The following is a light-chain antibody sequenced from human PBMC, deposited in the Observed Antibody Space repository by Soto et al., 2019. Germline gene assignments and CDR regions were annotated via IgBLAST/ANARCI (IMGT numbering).Light chain of an antibody. CDR2: DVS. J-gene: IGLJ2*01. CDR1: GSDVGGYNY. CDR3: SSYTSASTPFV. Sequence: QSVLTQPASVSGSPGQSITISCTGTGSDVGGYNYVSWYQQHPGKAPKVMIYDVSNRPSGVSNRFSGSKSGNTASLTISGLQAEDEADYYCSSYTSASTPFVFGGGTQLTVL. V-gene: IGLV2-14*01.